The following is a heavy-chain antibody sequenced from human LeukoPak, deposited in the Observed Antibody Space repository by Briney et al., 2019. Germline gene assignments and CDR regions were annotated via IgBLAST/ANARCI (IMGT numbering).Heavy chain of an antibody. CDR2: TYTSGYT. Sequence: PSETLSLTCTVSGGSISSGGYYWTWVRQPAGKGLEWIGRTYTSGYTNYNPSLKSRVTISVDTSKNQFSLKLSSVTAADTAVYYCARAVVVRNRRYYYYYYMDVWGKGTTVIVSS. CDR3: ARAVVVRNRRYYYYYYMDV. D-gene: IGHD2-15*01. J-gene: IGHJ6*03. V-gene: IGHV4-61*02. CDR1: GGSISSGGYY.